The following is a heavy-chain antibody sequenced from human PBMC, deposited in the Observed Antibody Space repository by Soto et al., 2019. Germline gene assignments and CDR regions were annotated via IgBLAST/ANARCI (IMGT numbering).Heavy chain of an antibody. J-gene: IGHJ4*02. CDR1: GGSISNNNYH. V-gene: IGHV4-39*01. D-gene: IGHD3-16*01. CDR3: ARLRGGCPADF. Sequence: SETLSLTCSVSGGSISNNNYHWGWIRQPPGKGLEWMGSIYYRGNTYYNPSLRSRITISVDTSRNQLSLALSSVTAADTAVYFCARLRGGCPADFWGQGTLVTVSS. CDR2: IYYRGNT.